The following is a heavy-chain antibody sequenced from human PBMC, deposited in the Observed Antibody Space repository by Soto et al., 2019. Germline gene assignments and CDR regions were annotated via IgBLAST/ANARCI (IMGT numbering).Heavy chain of an antibody. CDR1: GYTFTSYY. Sequence: GASVKVSCKASGYTFTSYYMHWVRQAPGQGLEWMGIINPSGGSTSYAQKFQGRVTMTRDTSTSTVYMELSSLRSEDTAVYYCARDKETAAGGKPGKFDYWGQGTLVTVSS. J-gene: IGHJ4*02. V-gene: IGHV1-46*01. CDR3: ARDKETAAGGKPGKFDY. CDR2: INPSGGST. D-gene: IGHD6-13*01.